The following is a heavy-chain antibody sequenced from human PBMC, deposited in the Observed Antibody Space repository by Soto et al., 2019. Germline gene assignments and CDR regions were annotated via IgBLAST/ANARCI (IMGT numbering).Heavy chain of an antibody. Sequence: ASVKVSCKASGFTFTSSAVQWVRQARGQRLEWMGWMVLGSGNTSYAQKFQGRVTMTRNTSISTAYMELSSLRSEDTAVYYCARVKSRTNWFDPWGQGTLVTVSS. CDR2: MVLGSGNT. CDR1: GFTFTSSA. D-gene: IGHD2-2*01. CDR3: ARVKSRTNWFDP. J-gene: IGHJ5*02. V-gene: IGHV1-58*01.